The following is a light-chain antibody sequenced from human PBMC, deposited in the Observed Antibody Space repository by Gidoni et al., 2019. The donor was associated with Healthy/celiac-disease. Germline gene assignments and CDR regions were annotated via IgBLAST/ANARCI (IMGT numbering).Light chain of an antibody. V-gene: IGKV1-39*01. J-gene: IGKJ3*01. CDR2: AAS. CDR1: QSISSN. Sequence: DIKMTQYSSSPSASVGDRVTITCRASQSISSNIHWYHQEPGKEPDLLFYAASSLQSGVPPPFSGSESGTDFTLTISSLQPEDFAAYYCQQCYSTLSFTFGPGTKVDIK. CDR3: QQCYSTLSFT.